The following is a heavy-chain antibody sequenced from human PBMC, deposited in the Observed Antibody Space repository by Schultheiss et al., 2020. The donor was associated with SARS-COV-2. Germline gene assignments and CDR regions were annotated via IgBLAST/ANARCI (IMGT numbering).Heavy chain of an antibody. CDR2: IYYSGST. D-gene: IGHD3-22*01. Sequence: SQTLPLTCTVSGGSISSSSYYWGWIRQPPGKGLEWIGSIYYSGSTYYNPSLKSRVTISVDTSKNQFSLKLSSVTAADTAVYYCARQPRKLRTMIVAGGFDYWGQGTLVTVSS. V-gene: IGHV4-39*01. CDR1: GGSISSSSYY. CDR3: ARQPRKLRTMIVAGGFDY. J-gene: IGHJ4*02.